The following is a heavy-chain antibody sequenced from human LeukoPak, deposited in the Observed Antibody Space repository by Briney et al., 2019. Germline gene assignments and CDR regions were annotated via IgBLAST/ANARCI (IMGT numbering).Heavy chain of an antibody. CDR2: IIPIFGTA. J-gene: IGHJ4*02. V-gene: IGHV1-69*05. CDR1: GGTFSSYA. CDR3: ARRNDHRYYFDY. D-gene: IGHD1-14*01. Sequence: SVKVSCKASGGTFSSYAISWVRQAPGQGLEWMGGIIPIFGTANYAQKFQGRVTITTDESTSTAYMELSSLRSEDTAVYYCARRNDHRYYFDYWGQGTLVTVSS.